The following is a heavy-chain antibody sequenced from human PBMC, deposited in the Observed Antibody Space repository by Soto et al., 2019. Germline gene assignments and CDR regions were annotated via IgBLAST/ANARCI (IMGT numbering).Heavy chain of an antibody. J-gene: IGHJ4*02. CDR3: ARVGEFTISYFDY. D-gene: IGHD3-16*01. CDR1: GGSINSGGYY. V-gene: IGHV4-31*03. Sequence: SETLSLTCTVSGGSINSGGYYWSWIRQHPGKGLEWIGYIYYSGSTYYNPSLKSRVTISVDTSKNQFSLKLSSVTAADTAVYYCARVGEFTISYFDYWGQGTLVTVSS. CDR2: IYYSGST.